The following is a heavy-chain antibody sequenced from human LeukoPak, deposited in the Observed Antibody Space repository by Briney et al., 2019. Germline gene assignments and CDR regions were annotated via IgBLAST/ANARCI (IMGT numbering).Heavy chain of an antibody. Sequence: SETLSLTCTVSGGSISSYYWSWIRQPPGKGLEWIGYIYYSGSTNYNPSLKSRVTISVDTSKNQFSLKLSSVTAADTAVYYCARRARYSSSWYYFDYWGQGTLVTVSS. CDR1: GGSISSYY. J-gene: IGHJ4*02. V-gene: IGHV4-59*01. D-gene: IGHD6-13*01. CDR3: ARRARYSSSWYYFDY. CDR2: IYYSGST.